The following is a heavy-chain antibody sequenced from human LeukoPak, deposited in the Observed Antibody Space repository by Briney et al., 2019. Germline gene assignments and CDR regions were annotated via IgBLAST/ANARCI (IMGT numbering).Heavy chain of an antibody. Sequence: GASVTVSCKASGGTFSSYAISWVRQAPGQGLEWMGGIIPIFGTANYAQKFQGRVTITADKSTSTAYMELSSLRSEDTAVYYCAIDYYDSSGYYRVYFDYWGQGTLVTVSS. V-gene: IGHV1-69*06. J-gene: IGHJ4*02. CDR2: IIPIFGTA. CDR3: AIDYYDSSGYYRVYFDY. CDR1: GGTFSSYA. D-gene: IGHD3-22*01.